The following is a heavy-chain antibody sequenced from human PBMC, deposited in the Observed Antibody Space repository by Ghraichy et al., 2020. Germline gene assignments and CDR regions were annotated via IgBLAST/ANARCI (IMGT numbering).Heavy chain of an antibody. Sequence: GLEWVSSISSSSSYIYYADSVKGRFTISRDNAKNSLYLQMNSLRAEDTAVYYCARDRDSSSWYDYWGLGILITGSS. V-gene: IGHV3-21*01. J-gene: IGHJ4*02. CDR3: ARDRDSSSWYDY. CDR2: ISSSSSYI. D-gene: IGHD6-13*01.